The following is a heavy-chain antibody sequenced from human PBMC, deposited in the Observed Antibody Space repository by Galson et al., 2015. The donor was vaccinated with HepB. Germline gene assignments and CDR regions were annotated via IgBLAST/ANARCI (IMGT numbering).Heavy chain of an antibody. Sequence: LSLTCTVSGGSINSGNYYWSWIRQPAGKGLEWIGLIYTSESTNYNPSLKSRVTMSVDTSKNHFSLKLSSMTAADTAVYYCGKVSTTRDFDYWGQGTLVTVSS. J-gene: IGHJ4*02. CDR2: IYTSEST. D-gene: IGHD5/OR15-5a*01. V-gene: IGHV4-61*02. CDR3: GKVSTTRDFDY. CDR1: GGSINSGNYY.